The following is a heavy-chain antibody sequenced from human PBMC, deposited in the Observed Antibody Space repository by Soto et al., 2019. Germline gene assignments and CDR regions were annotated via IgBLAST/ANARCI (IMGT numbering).Heavy chain of an antibody. CDR1: GFTFSSYA. V-gene: IGHV3-23*01. CDR3: ARTCSGGTCSFDY. CDR2: ISGSGGST. Sequence: SGFTFSSYAMSWVRQAPGKGLEWVSAISGSGGSTYYADSVKGRFTISRDNSENTLYLQMNSLRAEDTAVYYCARTCSGGTCSFDYWGQGTLVTVSS. D-gene: IGHD2-15*01. J-gene: IGHJ4*02.